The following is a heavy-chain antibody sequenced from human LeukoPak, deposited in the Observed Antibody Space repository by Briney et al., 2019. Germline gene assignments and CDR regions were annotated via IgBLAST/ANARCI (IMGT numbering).Heavy chain of an antibody. Sequence: SETLSLTCTVSGGSISSSSYYWGWIRQPPGKGLEWIGSIYYSGSTYYNPSLKSRVTISVDTSKNQFSLKLSSVTATDTAVYYCARHVPLVGSGSYRTTPWYYYYYYYMDVWGKGTTVTVSS. J-gene: IGHJ6*03. CDR1: GGSISSSSYY. CDR3: ARHVPLVGSGSYRTTPWYYYYYYYMDV. V-gene: IGHV4-39*01. CDR2: IYYSGST. D-gene: IGHD3-10*01.